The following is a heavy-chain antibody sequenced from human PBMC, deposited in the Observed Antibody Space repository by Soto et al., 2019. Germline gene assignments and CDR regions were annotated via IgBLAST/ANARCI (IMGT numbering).Heavy chain of an antibody. CDR1: GFTFTSSA. J-gene: IGHJ4*02. CDR2: IVVGSGNT. V-gene: IGHV1-58*01. CDR3: AADPSEGSGSYDY. D-gene: IGHD3-10*01. Sequence: SVKVSCKASGFTFTSSAVQWVRQARGQRLEWIGWIVVGSGNTNYAQKFQERVTITRDMSTSTACMELSSLRSEDTAVYYCAADPSEGSGSYDYWGQGTLVTVSS.